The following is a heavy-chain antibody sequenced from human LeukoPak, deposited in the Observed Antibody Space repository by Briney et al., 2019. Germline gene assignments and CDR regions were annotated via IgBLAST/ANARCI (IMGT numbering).Heavy chain of an antibody. D-gene: IGHD2-15*01. J-gene: IGHJ3*02. CDR2: IYQSGTP. Sequence: PSETLSLTCTVSGGSISSGGYYWSWIRQPPGKGLEWIGYIYQSGTPYYNPSLKSRVTISVDRSKNQFSLKLTSVTAADTAVYYCARGVGAFDIWNQGTMVTVSS. CDR1: GGSISSGGYY. CDR3: ARGVGAFDI. V-gene: IGHV4-30-2*01.